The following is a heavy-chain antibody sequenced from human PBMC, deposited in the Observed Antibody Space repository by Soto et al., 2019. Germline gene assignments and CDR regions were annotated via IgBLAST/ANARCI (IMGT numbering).Heavy chain of an antibody. CDR2: IYYSGTT. Sequence: SETLSLTCTVSGGPIRTSSYYWGWIRQPPGKGLEWIGNIYYSGTTYYNPSLKSRVTISVDTSKNQFSLRLSSVSAADTAVFYCARLSTWSGYSVYSHFYMDLWGKGTTVTVSS. D-gene: IGHD3-3*01. V-gene: IGHV4-39*01. CDR3: ARLSTWSGYSVYSHFYMDL. J-gene: IGHJ6*03. CDR1: GGPIRTSSYY.